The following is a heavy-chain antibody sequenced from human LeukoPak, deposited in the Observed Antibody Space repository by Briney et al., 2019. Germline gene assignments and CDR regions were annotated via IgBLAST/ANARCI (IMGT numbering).Heavy chain of an antibody. V-gene: IGHV4-59*01. J-gene: IGHJ3*02. CDR1: GGSISSYY. D-gene: IGHD6-13*01. CDR2: IYYSGST. CDR3: AREEGTAAAGTEAFDI. Sequence: SSETLSLTCTVSGGSISSYYWSWIRQPPGKGLEWIGYIYYSGSTNYNPSLKSRVTISVDTSKNQFSLKLSSVTAADTAVYYCAREEGTAAAGTEAFDIWGQGTMVTVSS.